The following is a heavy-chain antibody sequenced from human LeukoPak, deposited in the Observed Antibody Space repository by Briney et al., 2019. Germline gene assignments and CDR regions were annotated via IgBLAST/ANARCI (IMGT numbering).Heavy chain of an antibody. CDR2: IYTSGST. Sequence: PSETLSLTCTVSGGSISSYYWSWIRQPAGKGLKWIGRIYTSGSTNYNPSLKSRVTMSVDTSKNQFSLKLSSVTAADTAVYYCARLKSMDYYYYGMDVWGQGTTVTVSS. V-gene: IGHV4-4*07. J-gene: IGHJ6*02. CDR1: GGSISSYY. CDR3: ARLKSMDYYYYGMDV. D-gene: IGHD2/OR15-2a*01.